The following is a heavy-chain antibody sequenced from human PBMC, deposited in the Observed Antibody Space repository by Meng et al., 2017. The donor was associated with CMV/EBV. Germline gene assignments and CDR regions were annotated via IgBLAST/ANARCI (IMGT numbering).Heavy chain of an antibody. CDR2: IYSGGSST. Sequence: GESLKISCAASGFTFSSYAMSWVRQAPGKGLEWVSVIYSGGSSTYYADSVKGRFTISRDNSKNTLYLQMNSLRAEDTAVYYCAKDHGVLLGSYGMDVWGQGTTVTVSS. V-gene: IGHV3-23*03. CDR1: GFTFSSYA. D-gene: IGHD2/OR15-2a*01. J-gene: IGHJ6*02. CDR3: AKDHGVLLGSYGMDV.